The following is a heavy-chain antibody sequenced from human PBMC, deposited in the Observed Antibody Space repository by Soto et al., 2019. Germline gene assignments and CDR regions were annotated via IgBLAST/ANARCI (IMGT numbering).Heavy chain of an antibody. V-gene: IGHV3-49*03. CDR2: IRSKAYGGTT. CDR1: GFTFGDYA. CDR3: TKVTLRFLEWPGYMDV. Sequence: GGSLRLSCTASGFTFGDYAMSWFRQAPGKGLEWVGFIRSKAYGGTTEYAASVKGRFTISRDDSKSIAYLQMNSLKTEDTAVYYCTKVTLRFLEWPGYMDVWGKGTTVTVSS. D-gene: IGHD3-3*01. J-gene: IGHJ6*03.